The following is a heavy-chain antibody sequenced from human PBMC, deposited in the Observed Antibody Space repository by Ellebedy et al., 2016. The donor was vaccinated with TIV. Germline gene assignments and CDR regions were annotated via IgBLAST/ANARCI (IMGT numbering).Heavy chain of an antibody. CDR1: GFSFRSYW. Sequence: GESLKISCAASGFSFRSYWMSWVRQAPGKGLEWVANIYQDGSEKFYVDSVKGRFTIPRDNAKNSLYLQMNSLRVEDTAVYYCARRGSYGDYAVQVNNWFDSWGQGTLVTVSS. D-gene: IGHD4-17*01. V-gene: IGHV3-7*01. J-gene: IGHJ5*01. CDR2: IYQDGSEK. CDR3: ARRGSYGDYAVQVNNWFDS.